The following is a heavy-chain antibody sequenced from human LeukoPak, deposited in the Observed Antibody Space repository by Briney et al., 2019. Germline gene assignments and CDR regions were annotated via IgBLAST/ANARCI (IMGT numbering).Heavy chain of an antibody. Sequence: GGSLRLSCAASGFTFSSYAMSWVRQAPGKGLEWVSAISGSGGSTYYADSVKGRFTISRDNSKKTLYLQMNSLRAEDTAVYYCARDPGDSPEGDAFDIWGQGTMVTVSS. CDR3: ARDPGDSPEGDAFDI. J-gene: IGHJ3*02. D-gene: IGHD4-17*01. V-gene: IGHV3-23*01. CDR2: ISGSGGST. CDR1: GFTFSSYA.